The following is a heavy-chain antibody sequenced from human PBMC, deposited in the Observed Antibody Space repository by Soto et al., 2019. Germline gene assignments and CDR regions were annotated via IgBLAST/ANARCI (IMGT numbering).Heavy chain of an antibody. D-gene: IGHD2-8*01. CDR3: ARQELGYCTNAVCYKPPYYYSGMGV. Sequence: GCSVSSECSCWGWQIPEKRLEWMGIIYPGDSDTRYSPSFQGQVTISADKSISTAYLQWSSLKASDTAMYYCARQELGYCTNAVCYKPPYYYSGMGVRGQRTTVSVHS. CDR1: GCSVSSEC. CDR2: IYPGDSDT. J-gene: IGHJ6*01. V-gene: IGHV5-51*01.